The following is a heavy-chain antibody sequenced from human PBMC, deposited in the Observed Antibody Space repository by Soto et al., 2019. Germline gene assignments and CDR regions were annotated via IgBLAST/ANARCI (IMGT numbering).Heavy chain of an antibody. J-gene: IGHJ4*02. CDR1: GFTFSSYS. CDR2: ISSSSSTI. Sequence: GGSLRLSCAASGFTFSSYSMNWVRQAPGKGLEWVSYISSSSSTIYYADSVKGRFTISRDNAKNSLYLQMNSLRDEDTAVYYCARAYDFWSGYYTGPRAPIYYFDYWGQGTLVTVSS. V-gene: IGHV3-48*02. D-gene: IGHD3-3*01. CDR3: ARAYDFWSGYYTGPRAPIYYFDY.